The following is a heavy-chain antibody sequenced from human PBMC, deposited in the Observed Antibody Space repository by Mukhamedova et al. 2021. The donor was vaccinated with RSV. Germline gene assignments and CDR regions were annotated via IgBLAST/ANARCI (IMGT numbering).Heavy chain of an antibody. V-gene: IGHV3-15*01. Sequence: GGTTEYAAPVKGRFTISRDDSKNTLYLQMNSLKTADTAVYYCATEASCSSTSCQGAFDFWGQGSLVTVSS. CDR3: ATEASCSSTSCQGAFDF. J-gene: IGHJ4*02. CDR2: GGTT. D-gene: IGHD2-2*01.